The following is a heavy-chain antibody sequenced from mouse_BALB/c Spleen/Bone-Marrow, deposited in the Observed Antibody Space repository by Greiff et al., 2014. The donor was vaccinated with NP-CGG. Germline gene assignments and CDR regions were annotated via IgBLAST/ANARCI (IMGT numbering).Heavy chain of an antibody. D-gene: IGHD1-1*01. Sequence: EVQLQQSGAELVKPGASVKLSCTASGFNIKDTYMHWVKQRHEQGLEWIGRIDPANGNTKYDPKFQGKATITADTSSNTAYLQLSSLPSEDTAVYYCASYCYGSSSCAYWGQGTLVTVSA. CDR1: GFNIKDTY. J-gene: IGHJ3*01. CDR3: ASYCYGSSSCAY. V-gene: IGHV14-3*02. CDR2: IDPANGNT.